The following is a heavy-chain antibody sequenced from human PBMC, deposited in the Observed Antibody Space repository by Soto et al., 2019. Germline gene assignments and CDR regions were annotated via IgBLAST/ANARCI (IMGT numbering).Heavy chain of an antibody. CDR1: GGTFSSYS. J-gene: IGHJ5*02. D-gene: IGHD3-16*01. V-gene: IGHV1-69*12. Sequence: QVQLVQSGPEVTKPGSSVKVSCKTSGGTFSSYSLNWVRQAPGQGLEWMGVITPMYDTKNYAQRFRGRFTFTADESTSTVYIELTIATSDDTAMYFSARGGTLKASDPWGPGTLVSVSS. CDR3: ARGGTLKASDP. CDR2: ITPMYDTK.